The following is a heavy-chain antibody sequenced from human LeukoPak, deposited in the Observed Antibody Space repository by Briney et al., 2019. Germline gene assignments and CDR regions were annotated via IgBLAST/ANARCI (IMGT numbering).Heavy chain of an antibody. CDR1: GGSISSYY. J-gene: IGHJ5*02. Sequence: SETLSLTCTVSGGSISSYYWSWIRQPPGKGLEWIGYIYCSGSTNYNPSLKSRVTISVDTSKNQFSLKLSSVTAADTAVYYCARSANWDNWFDPWGQGTLVTVSS. D-gene: IGHD7-27*01. CDR2: IYCSGST. V-gene: IGHV4-59*08. CDR3: ARSANWDNWFDP.